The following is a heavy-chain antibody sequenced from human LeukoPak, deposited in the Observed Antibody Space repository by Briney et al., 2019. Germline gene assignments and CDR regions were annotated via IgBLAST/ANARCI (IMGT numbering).Heavy chain of an antibody. Sequence: GGSLRLSCAASGFSLSSYAMSWVRQAPGKGLEWVSAISSTDAGTYHADSVRGRFTISRDNAKNSLYLQMNSLRAEDTAVYYCARRDYYDSSGYRFGGQGTLVTVSS. J-gene: IGHJ4*02. CDR3: ARRDYYDSSGYRF. CDR2: ISSTDAGT. CDR1: GFSLSSYA. D-gene: IGHD3-22*01. V-gene: IGHV3-23*01.